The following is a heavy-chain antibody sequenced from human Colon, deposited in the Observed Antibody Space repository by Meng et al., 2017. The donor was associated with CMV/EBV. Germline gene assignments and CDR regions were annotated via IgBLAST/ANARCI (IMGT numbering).Heavy chain of an antibody. CDR3: ARDVGNGGAFDI. CDR2: IYSGDST. CDR1: GLTVSSNY. D-gene: IGHD1-1*01. V-gene: IGHV3-53*01. Sequence: GESLKISCAASGLTVSSNYMSWVRQAPGKGLEWVSAIYSGDSTYYADSVKGRFTISRDNSKNTLYLQMNSLRVEDTAVYYCARDVGNGGAFDIWGQGTMVTVSS. J-gene: IGHJ3*02.